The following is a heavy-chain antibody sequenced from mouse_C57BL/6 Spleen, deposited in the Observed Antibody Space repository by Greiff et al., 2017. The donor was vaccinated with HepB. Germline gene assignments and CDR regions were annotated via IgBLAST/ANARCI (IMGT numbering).Heavy chain of an antibody. D-gene: IGHD1-1*01. Sequence: VQLQQSGAELVRPGASVTLSCKASGYTFTDYEMHWVKQTPVHGLEWIGAIDPETGGTAYNQKFKGKAILTADKSSSTAYMELRSLTSEDSAVYYCTTEYYGSSYFDYWGQGTTLTVSS. CDR3: TTEYYGSSYFDY. CDR1: GYTFTDYE. J-gene: IGHJ2*01. V-gene: IGHV1-15*01. CDR2: IDPETGGT.